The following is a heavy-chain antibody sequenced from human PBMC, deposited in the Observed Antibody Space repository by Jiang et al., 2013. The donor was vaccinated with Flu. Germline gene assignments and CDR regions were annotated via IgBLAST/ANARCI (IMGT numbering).Heavy chain of an antibody. D-gene: IGHD6-19*01. CDR3: ARMRSGARRWLDSDH. Sequence: KPTQTLTLTCSFSGFSLSTSGMSVDWIRQPPGRALEWLARIDWDDDKYFSSSLKTRLTISKDTSKNQVLLTLTNMDPLDTATYYCARMRSGARRWLDSDHWGQGTLVTVSS. CDR2: IDWDDDK. CDR1: GFSLSTSGMS. V-gene: IGHV2-70*11. J-gene: IGHJ4*02.